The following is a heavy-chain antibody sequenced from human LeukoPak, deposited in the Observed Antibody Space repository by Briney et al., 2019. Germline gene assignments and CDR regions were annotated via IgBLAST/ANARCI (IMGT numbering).Heavy chain of an antibody. V-gene: IGHV1-18*01. Sequence: ASVKVSCKASGYTFTSYGISWVRQAPGQGLEWMGWISAYNGNTNYAQKLQGRVTMTTDTSTSTAYMELRSLRSDDTAVYYCARDAHLRYCSGGSCHSEDYWGQGTLVTVSS. CDR1: GYTFTSYG. D-gene: IGHD2-15*01. CDR2: ISAYNGNT. J-gene: IGHJ4*02. CDR3: ARDAHLRYCSGGSCHSEDY.